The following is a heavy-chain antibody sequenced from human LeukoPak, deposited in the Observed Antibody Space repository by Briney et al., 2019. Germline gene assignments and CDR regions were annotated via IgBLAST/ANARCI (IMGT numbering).Heavy chain of an antibody. CDR1: GNSISSGDNY. CDR3: ARGRYGYSSSKRRYYYYMDV. J-gene: IGHJ6*03. V-gene: IGHV4-61*02. Sequence: SETLSLTCTVSGNSISSGDNYWSWIRQPAGKGLEWIGRIYTSGSTNYNPSLKSRVTISVDTSKNQFSLKLSSVTAADTAVYYCARGRYGYSSSKRRYYYYMDVWGKGTTVTVSS. D-gene: IGHD6-13*01. CDR2: IYTSGST.